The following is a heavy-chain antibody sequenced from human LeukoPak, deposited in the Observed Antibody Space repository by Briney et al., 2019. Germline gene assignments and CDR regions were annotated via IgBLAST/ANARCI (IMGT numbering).Heavy chain of an antibody. V-gene: IGHV1-69*06. Sequence: SVKVSCKASGYTFTSYYMHWVRQAPGQGLEWMGRIIPIFGTANYAQKFQGRVTITADKSTSTAYMELSSLRSEDTAVYYCARAVEMATIRVAFDIWGQGTMVTVSS. CDR2: IIPIFGTA. CDR3: ARAVEMATIRVAFDI. D-gene: IGHD5-24*01. CDR1: GYTFTSYY. J-gene: IGHJ3*02.